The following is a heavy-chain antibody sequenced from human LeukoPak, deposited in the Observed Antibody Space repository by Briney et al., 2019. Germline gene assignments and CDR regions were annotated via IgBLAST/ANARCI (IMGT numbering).Heavy chain of an antibody. V-gene: IGHV4-39*07. D-gene: IGHD1-26*01. CDR3: ARDNEWELRDAFDI. J-gene: IGHJ3*02. CDR1: GGSISSSSYY. CDR2: IYYSGNT. Sequence: SETLSLTCTVSGGSISSSSYYWGWIRQPPGKGLEWIGSIYYSGNTDYNPSLKSRVTMSIDTSKNQLSLNLYSVTAADTAVYYCARDNEWELRDAFDIWGQGTMVTVSS.